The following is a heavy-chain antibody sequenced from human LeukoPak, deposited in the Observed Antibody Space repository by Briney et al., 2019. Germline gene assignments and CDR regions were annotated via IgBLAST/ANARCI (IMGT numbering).Heavy chain of an antibody. V-gene: IGHV3-66*01. Sequence: GGSLRLSCAASGFTFSSYSMNWGRQAPGKGLEWVSVIYSGGSTYYAVSVKGRFTISRDNSKNTLYLQMNSLRAEDTAVYYCARAGYPYYYYGMDVWGQGTTVTVSS. CDR2: IYSGGST. D-gene: IGHD3-16*02. J-gene: IGHJ6*02. CDR3: ARAGYPYYYYGMDV. CDR1: GFTFSSYS.